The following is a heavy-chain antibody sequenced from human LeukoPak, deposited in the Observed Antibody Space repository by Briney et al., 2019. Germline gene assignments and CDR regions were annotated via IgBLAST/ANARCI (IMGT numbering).Heavy chain of an antibody. D-gene: IGHD2-2*02. CDR2: INHSGST. J-gene: IGHJ5*02. V-gene: IGHV4-34*01. CDR3: ARRLMKYVVPAAIYWFDP. CDR1: GGSFSGYY. Sequence: SETLSLTCAVYGGSFSGYYWSWIRQPPGKGLEWIGEINHSGSTNYNPSLKSRVTISVDTSKNQFSLKLSSVTAADTAVYYCARRLMKYVVPAAIYWFDPWGQGTLVTVSS.